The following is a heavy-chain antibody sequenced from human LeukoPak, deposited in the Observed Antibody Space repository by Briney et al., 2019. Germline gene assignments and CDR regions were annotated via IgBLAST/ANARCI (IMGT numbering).Heavy chain of an antibody. D-gene: IGHD3-10*01. J-gene: IGHJ6*02. CDR3: ARDMRMVRGVIIPPYNYGMDV. Sequence: KSSETLSLTCTVSGGSISSGGYYWSWIRQHPGKGLEWIGYIYYSGSTYYNPSLKSRVTISVDTSKNQFSLKLSSVTAADTAVYYCARDMRMVRGVIIPPYNYGMDVWGQGTTVTVSS. CDR2: IYYSGST. CDR1: GGSISSGGYY. V-gene: IGHV4-31*03.